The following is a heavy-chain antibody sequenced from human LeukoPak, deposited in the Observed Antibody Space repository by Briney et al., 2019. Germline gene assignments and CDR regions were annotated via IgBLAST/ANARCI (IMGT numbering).Heavy chain of an antibody. J-gene: IGHJ4*02. CDR1: RYTFTHFA. CDR2: INAGNGDT. D-gene: IGHD3-9*01. CDR3: ARDPLQYHDLLTGSQPQYYFDF. Sequence: ASVKVSCKASRYTFTHFAIHWVRQAPGQRLEWMGWINAGNGDTKYSQEFQGRVTITRDTSANTAYMQLSSLRSEYMAVYYCARDPLQYHDLLTGSQPQYYFDFWGQGTLVTVSS. V-gene: IGHV1-3*03.